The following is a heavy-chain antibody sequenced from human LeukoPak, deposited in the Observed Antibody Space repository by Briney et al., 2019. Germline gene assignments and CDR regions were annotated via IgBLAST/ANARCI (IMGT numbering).Heavy chain of an antibody. CDR1: GGAFSGYY. CDR3: ARSRRYCSSTSCLNWFDP. Sequence: SETLPLTCAVYGGAFSGYYWSWIRQPPGKGLEWIGEINHSGSTNYNPSLKSRVTISVDTSKSQFSLKLSSVTAADTAVCYCARSRRYCSSTSCLNWFDPWGQGTLVTVSS. D-gene: IGHD2-2*01. CDR2: INHSGST. V-gene: IGHV4-34*01. J-gene: IGHJ5*02.